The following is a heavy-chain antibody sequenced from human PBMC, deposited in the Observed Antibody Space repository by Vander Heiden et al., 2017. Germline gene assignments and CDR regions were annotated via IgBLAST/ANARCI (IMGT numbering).Heavy chain of an antibody. D-gene: IGHD2-2*02. J-gene: IGHJ6*02. V-gene: IGHV5-51*01. CDR2: IYPGDSDT. Sequence: VQLVQSGAEVKNSGESLKILCKGAGYSFTSHWIGWVRQMPGEGLEGVGIIYPGDSDTRYSPSFQGQVTISADKSISTAYLQWSSLKASDTAMYYCARHRYCSSTSCYKGDYYYGMDVWGQGTTVTVSS. CDR3: ARHRYCSSTSCYKGDYYYGMDV. CDR1: GYSFTSHW.